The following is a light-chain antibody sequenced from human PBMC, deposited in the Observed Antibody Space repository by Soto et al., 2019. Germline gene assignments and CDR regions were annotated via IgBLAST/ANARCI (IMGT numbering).Light chain of an antibody. CDR2: EVS. V-gene: IGLV2-14*01. CDR1: SSDVGGYDY. CDR3: SSYSISTAYL. J-gene: IGLJ1*01. Sequence: QSVLAQPASVSGSPGQSITISCTGTSSDVGGYDYVSWYQLHPGKAPKLMVFEVSNRPSGVSYRFSGSKSGNTASLTISGLQAEDDADYFCSSYSISTAYLFGTGTKGTVL.